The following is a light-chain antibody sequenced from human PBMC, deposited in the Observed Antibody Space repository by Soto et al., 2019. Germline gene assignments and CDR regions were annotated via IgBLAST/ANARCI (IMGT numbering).Light chain of an antibody. V-gene: IGKV3-11*01. J-gene: IGKJ4*01. CDR2: GAS. Sequence: EVVLTQYPATLSLSPGERATLSCRASQSVGAQFAWYQQKPGQSPRLLIYGASNRASGISARFSGSGSGTDFTLPIASLEPEASAVSYCQPRNDWGSFGGGTRVEIK. CDR3: QPRNDWGS. CDR1: QSVGAQ.